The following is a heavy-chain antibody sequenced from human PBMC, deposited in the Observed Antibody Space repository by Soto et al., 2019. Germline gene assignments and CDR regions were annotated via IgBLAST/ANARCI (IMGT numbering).Heavy chain of an antibody. D-gene: IGHD6-13*01. CDR3: ARDQIAAAGKGYYYYMDV. J-gene: IGHJ6*03. CDR2: ISSSSSYI. Sequence: GGSLRLSCAASGFTFSSYSMNWVRQAPGKGLEWVSSISSSSSYIYYADSVKGRFTISRDNAKNSLYLQMNSLRAEDTAVYYCARDQIAAAGKGYYYYMDVWGKGTTVTVSS. CDR1: GFTFSSYS. V-gene: IGHV3-21*01.